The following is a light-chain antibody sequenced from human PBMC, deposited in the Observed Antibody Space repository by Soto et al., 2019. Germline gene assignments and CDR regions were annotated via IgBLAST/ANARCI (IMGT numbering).Light chain of an antibody. CDR3: QQRSNWPVYMYT. CDR2: DAS. Sequence: EIVLTQSPATLSLSPGERATLSCRASQSVSSYLAWYQQKPGQAPRLLIYDASNRATGIPARFSGSGSGTDFTLTISSLEPEDFAVYYCQQRSNWPVYMYTFGQGTKLEIK. CDR1: QSVSSY. J-gene: IGKJ2*01. V-gene: IGKV3-11*01.